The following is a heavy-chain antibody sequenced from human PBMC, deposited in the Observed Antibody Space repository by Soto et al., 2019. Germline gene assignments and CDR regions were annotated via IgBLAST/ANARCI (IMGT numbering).Heavy chain of an antibody. CDR2: ISYDGRKT. Sequence: QVQLVESGGGVVQPGRSLRLSCAASGFTFTNYGMHWVRQAPGKGLEWVAVISYDGRKTYYADSVKGRFTISRDISKNTLYLQMNRLRAEATAVYYCAKFWGPIPATVDDYWGQGTLVTVSS. CDR3: AKFWGPIPATVDDY. CDR1: GFTFTNYG. V-gene: IGHV3-30*18. D-gene: IGHD6-13*01. J-gene: IGHJ4*02.